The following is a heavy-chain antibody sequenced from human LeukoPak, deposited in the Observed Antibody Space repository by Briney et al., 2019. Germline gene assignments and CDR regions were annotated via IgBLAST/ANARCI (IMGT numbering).Heavy chain of an antibody. CDR1: GGSISSSSYY. J-gene: IGHJ5*02. CDR2: INHSGST. V-gene: IGHV4-39*07. D-gene: IGHD3-9*01. CDR3: ARRGRFDWLPQRKDP. Sequence: SETLSLTCTVSGGSISSSSYYWSWIRQPPGKGLEWIGEINHSGSTNYNPSLKSRVTISVDTSKNQFSLKLSSVTAADTAVYYCARRGRFDWLPQRKDPWGQGTLVTVSS.